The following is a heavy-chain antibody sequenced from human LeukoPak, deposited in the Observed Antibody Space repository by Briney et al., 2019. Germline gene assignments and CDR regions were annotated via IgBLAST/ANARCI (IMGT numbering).Heavy chain of an antibody. J-gene: IGHJ4*02. V-gene: IGHV3-30-3*01. CDR2: ILHDGSNK. D-gene: IGHD3-22*01. CDR1: GFTFSSYA. Sequence: GGSLRLSCAASGFTFSSYAMHWVRQAPGKGLEWVAGILHDGSNKYHADSVKGRFTISRDNSKNTLSLQMNSLRADDTAVYYCGRDGDSSGYFYFDNWGQGTLVTVSS. CDR3: GRDGDSSGYFYFDN.